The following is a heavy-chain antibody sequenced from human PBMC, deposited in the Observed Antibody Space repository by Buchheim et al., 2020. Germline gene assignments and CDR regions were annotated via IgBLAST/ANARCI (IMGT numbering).Heavy chain of an antibody. CDR3: AMFDLRYFDWMDY. Sequence: QVQLQESGPGLVKPSGTLSLTCAVSGGSMSSSNWWSWVRQPPGKGLEWIGEMYNSGSTDYSPSLKSRVTISVDKSKNQFSLRLTSVTAADTAMYYCAMFDLRYFDWMDYWGQGTL. V-gene: IGHV4-4*02. J-gene: IGHJ4*02. CDR1: GGSMSSSNW. CDR2: MYNSGST. D-gene: IGHD3-9*01.